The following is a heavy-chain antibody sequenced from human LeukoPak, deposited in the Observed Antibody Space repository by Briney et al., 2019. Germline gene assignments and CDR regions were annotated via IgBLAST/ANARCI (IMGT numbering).Heavy chain of an antibody. CDR1: GGSFSGYY. CDR3: ARGDLNWKPVRYAMDV. D-gene: IGHD1-20*01. CDR2: INHSGST. V-gene: IGHV4-34*01. J-gene: IGHJ6*02. Sequence: SETLSLTCAVYGGSFSGYYWSWIRQPPGKGLEWIGEINHSGSTNYNPSLKSRVTISVDTSKNQFSLKLSFVTAADTAVYYCARGDLNWKPVRYAMDVWGQGTTVTVSS.